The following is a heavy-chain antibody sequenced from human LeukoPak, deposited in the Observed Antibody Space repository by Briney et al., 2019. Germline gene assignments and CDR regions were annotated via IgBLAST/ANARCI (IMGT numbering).Heavy chain of an antibody. CDR1: GGSFSGYY. V-gene: IGHV4-34*01. Sequence: SETLSLTCAVYGGSFSGYYWSWIRQPPGKGLEWIGEINHSGSTNYNPSLKSRVTISVDTSKNQFSLKLSSVTAADTAVYYCARQGPIVLRYFDWLFPTFFDYWGQGTLVTVSS. D-gene: IGHD3-9*01. CDR3: ARQGPIVLRYFDWLFPTFFDY. CDR2: INHSGST. J-gene: IGHJ4*02.